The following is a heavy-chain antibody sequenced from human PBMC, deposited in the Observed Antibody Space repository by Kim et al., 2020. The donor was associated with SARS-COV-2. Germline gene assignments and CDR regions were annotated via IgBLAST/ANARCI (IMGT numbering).Heavy chain of an antibody. J-gene: IGHJ6*02. D-gene: IGHD1-1*01. Sequence: YYTSLTSRVTISVATSKNPFSLKLSSVTAADTAVYYCVRLDWNEAGGMDVWGQGTTVTVSS. V-gene: IGHV4-59*08. CDR3: VRLDWNEAGGMDV.